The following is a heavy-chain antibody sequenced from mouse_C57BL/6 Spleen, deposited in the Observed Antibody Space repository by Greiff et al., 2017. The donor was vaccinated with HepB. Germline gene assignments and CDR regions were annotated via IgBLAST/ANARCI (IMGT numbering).Heavy chain of an antibody. V-gene: IGHV1-55*01. CDR3: ARVSNYWYAMDY. D-gene: IGHD2-5*01. Sequence: VQLQQSGAELVKPGASVKMSCKASGYTFTSYWITWVKQRPGQGLEWIGDIYPGSGSTNYNEKFKSKATLTVDTSSSTAYMQLSSLTSEDSAVYYCARVSNYWYAMDYWGQGTSVTVSS. CDR1: GYTFTSYW. CDR2: IYPGSGST. J-gene: IGHJ4*01.